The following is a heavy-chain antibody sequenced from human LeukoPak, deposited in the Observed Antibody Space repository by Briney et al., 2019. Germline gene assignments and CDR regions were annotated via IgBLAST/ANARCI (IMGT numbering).Heavy chain of an antibody. CDR2: IYHSGST. CDR3: ARRFPAHYFDS. J-gene: IGHJ4*02. V-gene: IGHV4-30-4*01. D-gene: IGHD3-16*01. CDR1: GGSISSDNYY. Sequence: SETLSLTCAVSGGSISSDNYYWSWIRQPPGKGLEWIGYIYHSGSTYCSPSLKSRVSISVDTSKNQFSLKLSSVTAADTAVYYWARRFPAHYFDSWGQGTLVTVPP.